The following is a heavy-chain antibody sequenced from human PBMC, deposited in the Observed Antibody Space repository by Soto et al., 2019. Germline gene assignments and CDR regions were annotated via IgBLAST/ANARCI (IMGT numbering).Heavy chain of an antibody. CDR1: GYTFTSYA. D-gene: IGHD6-6*01. V-gene: IGHV1-3*01. CDR2: INAGNGNT. CDR3: ARDCPTQYSSRGALGP. Sequence: GASVKVSCKASGYTFTSYAMHWVRQAPGQRLEWMGWINAGNGNTKYSQKFQGRVTITRDTSASTAYMELSSLRSEDTAVYYCARDCPTQYSSRGALGPWGQGTLVTVSS. J-gene: IGHJ5*02.